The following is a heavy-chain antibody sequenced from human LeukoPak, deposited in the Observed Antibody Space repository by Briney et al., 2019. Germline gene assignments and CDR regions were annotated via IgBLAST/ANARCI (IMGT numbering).Heavy chain of an antibody. D-gene: IGHD6-13*01. Sequence: PSETLSLTCAVSGGSISSSNWWSWVRQPPGKGLEWIGEIYHSGSTNYNPSLKSRVTISVDKSKNQFSLKLSSVTAADTAVYYCARGKDSSSWYGAFDYRGQGTLVTVSS. CDR1: GGSISSSNW. V-gene: IGHV4-4*02. CDR2: IYHSGST. J-gene: IGHJ4*02. CDR3: ARGKDSSSWYGAFDY.